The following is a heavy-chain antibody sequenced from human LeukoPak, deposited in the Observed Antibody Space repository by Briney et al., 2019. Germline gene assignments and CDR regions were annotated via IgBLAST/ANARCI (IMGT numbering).Heavy chain of an antibody. J-gene: IGHJ4*02. D-gene: IGHD3-22*01. CDR1: GYTFSSYH. CDR2: MNPNSGNT. CDR3: ARAPRDLYDRAKYYFDY. V-gene: IGHV1-8*02. Sequence: ASVKVSCEASGYTFSSYHIHWVRQATGQGLEWMGWMNPNSGNTGYAQKFQGRVTMTRNTSISTAYMELSSLRSEDTAVYYCARAPRDLYDRAKYYFDYWGQGTLVTVSS.